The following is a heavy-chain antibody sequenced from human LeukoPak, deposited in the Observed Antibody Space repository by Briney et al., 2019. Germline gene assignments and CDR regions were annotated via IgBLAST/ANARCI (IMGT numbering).Heavy chain of an antibody. CDR1: GGSISSSNW. V-gene: IGHV4-4*02. J-gene: IGHJ6*03. CDR2: IYHSGST. D-gene: IGHD6-19*01. CDR3: ARAYRYSSGWGRYYYYYMDV. Sequence: SETLSLTCAVSGGSISSSNWWSWVRQPPGKGLEWIGAIYHSGSTNYNPSLKSRVTISVDTSKKQFSLKLSSVTAADTAVYYCARAYRYSSGWGRYYYYYMDVWGKGTTVTISS.